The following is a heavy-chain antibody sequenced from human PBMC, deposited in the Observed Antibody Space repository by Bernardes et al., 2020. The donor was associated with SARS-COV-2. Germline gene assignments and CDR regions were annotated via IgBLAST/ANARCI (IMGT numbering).Heavy chain of an antibody. D-gene: IGHD6-19*01. Sequence: SETMSLTCTVSGGSVSSSPYYWNWLRQSPGKGLEWIGYMSYSGSTNYNPTLKSRVTISLDTSKNQFSLRLSSVTAADTALYYCATLKFFLAPYRSGSYYFDNWGQGTLVTVSS. CDR3: ATLKFFLAPYRSGSYYFDN. CDR2: MSYSGST. CDR1: GGSVSSSPYY. V-gene: IGHV4-61*01. J-gene: IGHJ4*02.